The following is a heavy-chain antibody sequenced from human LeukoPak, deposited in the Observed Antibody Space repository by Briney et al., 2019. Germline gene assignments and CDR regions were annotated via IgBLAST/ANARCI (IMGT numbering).Heavy chain of an antibody. V-gene: IGHV3-23*01. CDR2: ISGGGST. CDR3: AKDFDFWSGYFSYYFDY. CDR1: GFTFSSYA. D-gene: IGHD3-3*01. Sequence: PGGSLRLSCAASGFTFSSYAMSWVRQAPGKGLEWVSGISGGGSTYYADSVKGRFTISRDNSKNTVFLQMNSLRADDTAVYYCAKDFDFWSGYFSYYFDYWGQGTLVTVSS. J-gene: IGHJ4*02.